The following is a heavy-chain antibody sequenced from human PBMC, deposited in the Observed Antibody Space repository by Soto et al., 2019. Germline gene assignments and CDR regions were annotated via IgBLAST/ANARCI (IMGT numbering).Heavy chain of an antibody. J-gene: IGHJ4*02. CDR1: GFTFDDYA. Sequence: PGGSLRLSCAASGFTFDDYAMHWVRQAPGKGLEWVSGISWNSGSIGYADSVKGRFTISRDNAKNSLYLQMNSLRAEDTALYYCAKDVVVAATTLDWYGFDYWGQGTLVTVSS. CDR3: AKDVVVAATTLDWYGFDY. D-gene: IGHD2-15*01. CDR2: ISWNSGSI. V-gene: IGHV3-9*01.